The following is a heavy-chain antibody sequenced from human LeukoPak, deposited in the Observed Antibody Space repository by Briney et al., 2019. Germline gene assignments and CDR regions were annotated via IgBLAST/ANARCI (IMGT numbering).Heavy chain of an antibody. D-gene: IGHD6-19*01. CDR2: IGSDNKP. CDR3: AKGGWLEY. V-gene: IGHV3-23*05. CDR1: GFTFSAYA. J-gene: IGHJ4*02. Sequence: GGSLRLSCAASGFTFSAYAMTWVRQAPGKGLEWVSSIGSDNKPHYSESVKGRFTISRDTPKNTLYLQMNSLRAEDTAVYYCAKGGWLEYWGQGTLVTVSS.